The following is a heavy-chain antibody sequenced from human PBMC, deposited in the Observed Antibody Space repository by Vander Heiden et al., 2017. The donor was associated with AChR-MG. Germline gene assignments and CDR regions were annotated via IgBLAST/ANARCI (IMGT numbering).Heavy chain of an antibody. V-gene: IGHV1-69*06. D-gene: IGHD2-2*01. CDR2: IIPIFGTA. J-gene: IGHJ6*03. Sequence: QVQLVQSGAEVKQPGSSVKVSCTASGGPFSSYAISGVRQAPGQGLEWMGGIIPIFGTANYAQKFQGRVTITADKSTSTAYMELSSLRSEDTAVYYCARELYCSSTSCYPGGYYMDVWGKGTTVTVSS. CDR1: GGPFSSYA. CDR3: ARELYCSSTSCYPGGYYMDV.